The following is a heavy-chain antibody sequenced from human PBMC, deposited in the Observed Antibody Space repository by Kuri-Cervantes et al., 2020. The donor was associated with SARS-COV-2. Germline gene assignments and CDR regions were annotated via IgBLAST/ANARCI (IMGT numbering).Heavy chain of an antibody. CDR3: ARGDSSGCYRTTFHL. V-gene: IGHV4-61*02. Sequence: LRLSCSVSGGSDSSGSYYWNWIRQPAGKGLEWIGRIYSIGRTDYNPSLKTRVTISVDTSKSQFSLRLTSVTAADTALYYCARGDSSGCYRTTFHLWGQGTMVTVSS. CDR1: GGSDSSGSYY. D-gene: IGHD3-22*01. CDR2: IYSIGRT. J-gene: IGHJ3*01.